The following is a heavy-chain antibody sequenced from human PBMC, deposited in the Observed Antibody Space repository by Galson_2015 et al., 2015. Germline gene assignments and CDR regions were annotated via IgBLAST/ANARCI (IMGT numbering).Heavy chain of an antibody. CDR3: ARAPSYYFDY. CDR2: IWYDGSNT. CDR1: GFTFSSYC. V-gene: IGHV3-33*01. Sequence: SLRLSCAASGFTFSSYCMHWVRQAPGKGLEWVAVIWYDGSNTYYADSVKGRFTISRDDSKNTVYLQMNSLRAEDTAVYYCARAPSYYFDYWGQGALVTVSS. J-gene: IGHJ4*02.